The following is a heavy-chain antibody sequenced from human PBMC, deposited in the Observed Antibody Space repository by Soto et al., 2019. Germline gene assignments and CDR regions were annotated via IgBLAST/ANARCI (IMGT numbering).Heavy chain of an antibody. CDR2: IIPIFGTA. J-gene: IGHJ5*02. Sequence: QVQLVQSGAEVKKPGSSVKVSCKASGGTFSSYAISWVRQAPGQGLEWMGGIIPIFGTANYAQKFKGRVTITADESTSTAYMELSSLRSEDTAVYYCAREDCSGGSCYPGLNWFDPWGQGTLVTVSS. V-gene: IGHV1-69*12. D-gene: IGHD2-15*01. CDR1: GGTFSSYA. CDR3: AREDCSGGSCYPGLNWFDP.